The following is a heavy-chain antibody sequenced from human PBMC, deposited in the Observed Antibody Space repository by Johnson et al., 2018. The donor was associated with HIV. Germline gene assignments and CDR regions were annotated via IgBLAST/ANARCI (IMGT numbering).Heavy chain of an antibody. D-gene: IGHD4-23*01. Sequence: VQLVESGGGLVKPGGSLRLSCTASGFTFSDYGMSWFRQAPGKGLEWVGFIRSISYGGTTEYAAYVKGRFIISRDDFKSIAYLQMNSLKTEDTAVYYWNLVSPYGGNAADSFDIWGQGTMVIVSS. V-gene: IGHV3-49*05. CDR1: GFTFSDYG. CDR2: IRSISYGGTT. CDR3: NLVSPYGGNAADSFDI. J-gene: IGHJ3*02.